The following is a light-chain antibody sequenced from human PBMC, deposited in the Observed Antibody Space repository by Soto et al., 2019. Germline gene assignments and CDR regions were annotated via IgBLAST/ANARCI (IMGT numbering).Light chain of an antibody. CDR3: CSYALGNIPVV. V-gene: IGLV2-23*02. CDR2: EVT. CDR1: SINVGKYNL. Sequence: QSALTQPASVSGSPGQSVTISCTGTSINVGKYNLVSWYQQHPGKAPTLIIYEVTQRPSGVSSRFSGSKSGNTASLTISGLQAEDEADDHCCSYALGNIPVVFGGGTKLTVL. J-gene: IGLJ2*01.